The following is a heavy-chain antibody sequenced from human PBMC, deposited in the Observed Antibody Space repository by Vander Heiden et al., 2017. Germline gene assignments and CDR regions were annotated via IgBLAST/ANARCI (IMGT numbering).Heavy chain of an antibody. J-gene: IGHJ4*02. CDR2: IKSKPDGGTT. Sequence: EVQLVESGGGLVKPGGSLRLSCAASGFTFTKAWMIWVRQAPGKGLEWVGRIKSKPDGGTTDYAASVKGRFTISRDDSKDTLYLEMNGLKTEDTAVYYCSTAPYGSGSYFWYWGQGTLVTVSS. CDR1: GFTFTKAW. D-gene: IGHD3-10*01. CDR3: STAPYGSGSYFWY. V-gene: IGHV3-15*01.